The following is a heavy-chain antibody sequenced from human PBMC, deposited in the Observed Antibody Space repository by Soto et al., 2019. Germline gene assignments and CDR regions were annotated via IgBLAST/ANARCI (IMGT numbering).Heavy chain of an antibody. CDR3: ARVWGLYFDY. J-gene: IGHJ4*02. CDR2: IYYSGST. CDR1: GGSISSYY. D-gene: IGHD7-27*01. V-gene: IGHV4-59*01. Sequence: QVQLQESGPGLVKPSETLSLTCTVSGGSISSYYWSWIRQPPGKGLEWIGYIYYSGSTNYNPSLKSRVTISVLTSNNHFSLKPSSVTAADTAVYYCARVWGLYFDYWGQGTLVTVSS.